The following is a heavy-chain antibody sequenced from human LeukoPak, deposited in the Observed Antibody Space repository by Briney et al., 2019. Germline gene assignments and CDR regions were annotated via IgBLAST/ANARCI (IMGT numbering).Heavy chain of an antibody. CDR2: TNHSGST. D-gene: IGHD2-2*01. Sequence: SETLSLTCAVYGGSFSGYYWSWIRPPPGKGLEWIGETNHSGSTNYNPSLKSRVTISVDTSKSQFSLKLSSVTAADTAVYYCARGRSTSYYYYYYMDVWGKGTTVTVSS. V-gene: IGHV4-34*01. CDR3: ARGRSTSYYYYYYMDV. CDR1: GGSFSGYY. J-gene: IGHJ6*03.